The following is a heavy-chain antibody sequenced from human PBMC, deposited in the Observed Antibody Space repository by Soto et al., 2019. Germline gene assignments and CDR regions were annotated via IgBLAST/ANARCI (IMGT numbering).Heavy chain of an antibody. Sequence: XAILSLTCSVSGYLISSGDYWCWIRQTPGKGLEWLGSIDYSGRTYYNPSLKSRVSTSVDLSKNQFSLNLRSVTAADTAVYFCARALSTGYDSYYFDYWGQGTLVTVSS. CDR2: IDYSGRT. CDR1: GYLISSGDY. J-gene: IGHJ4*02. V-gene: IGHV4-38-2*02. CDR3: ARALSTGYDSYYFDY. D-gene: IGHD3-22*01.